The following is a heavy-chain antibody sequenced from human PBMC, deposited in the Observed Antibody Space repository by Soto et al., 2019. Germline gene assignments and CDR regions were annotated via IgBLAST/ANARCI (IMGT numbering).Heavy chain of an antibody. CDR3: ARDQGWSLYSTKWFAELSTHFDY. CDR1: GFTFSSYA. D-gene: IGHD3-10*01. CDR2: ISYDGSNK. Sequence: GGSLRLSCAASGFTFSSYAMHWVRQAPGKGLEWVAVISYDGSNKYYADSVKGRFTISRDNSKNTLYLQMNSLRAEDTAVYYCARDQGWSLYSTKWFAELSTHFDYWGQGTLVTVSS. J-gene: IGHJ4*02. V-gene: IGHV3-30-3*01.